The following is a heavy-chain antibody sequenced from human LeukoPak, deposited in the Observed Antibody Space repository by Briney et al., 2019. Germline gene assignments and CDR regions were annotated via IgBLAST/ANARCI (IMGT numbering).Heavy chain of an antibody. CDR2: FDPDDGET. CDR3: AIKDYYDSTHYFDY. D-gene: IGHD3-22*01. Sequence: ASVKVSCKVSGYSLSELPMHWVRQAPGKGLEWMGGFDPDDGETIYAQKFQGRVTMTEDTSTHTAYMELSSLRSEDTAVYYCAIKDYYDSTHYFDYWGQGTLVTVSS. V-gene: IGHV1-24*01. CDR1: GYSLSELP. J-gene: IGHJ4*02.